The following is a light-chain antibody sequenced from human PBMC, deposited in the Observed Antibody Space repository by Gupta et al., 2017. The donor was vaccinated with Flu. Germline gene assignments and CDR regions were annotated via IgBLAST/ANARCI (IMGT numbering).Light chain of an antibody. V-gene: IGKV3-15*01. CDR3: QSPIT. Sequence: ERVMTQSPGTLSVSPGERATLSCRASQNVGSYLAWVQQKPGQAPRLLIYGASTRATGITARLSGSGSGTEFTLPIRSVQSEDCAGYDGQSPITFGGGTKVEIK. CDR1: QNVGSY. J-gene: IGKJ4*01. CDR2: GAS.